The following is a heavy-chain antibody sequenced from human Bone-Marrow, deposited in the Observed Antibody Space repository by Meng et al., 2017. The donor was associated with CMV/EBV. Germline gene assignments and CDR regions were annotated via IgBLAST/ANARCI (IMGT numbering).Heavy chain of an antibody. J-gene: IGHJ6*02. D-gene: IGHD2-2*01. CDR2: ISYDGSNK. Sequence: GGSLRLSCAASGFTFSSYAMHWVRQAPGKGLEWVAVISYDGSNKYYADSVKGRFTISRDNSKNTLYLPRNSLRAEDTAVYYCASLDIVVVPAAMYGMDVWGQGTLVTVSS. CDR3: ASLDIVVVPAAMYGMDV. V-gene: IGHV3-30-3*01. CDR1: GFTFSSYA.